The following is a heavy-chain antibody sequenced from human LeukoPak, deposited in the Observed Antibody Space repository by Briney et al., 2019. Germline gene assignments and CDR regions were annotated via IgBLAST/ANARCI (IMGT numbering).Heavy chain of an antibody. J-gene: IGHJ4*02. V-gene: IGHV3-23*01. CDR2: ISGSGGST. D-gene: IGHD3-9*01. Sequence: GGSLRLSCAASGFAFSSYGMSWVRQAPGKGLEWVSAISGSGGSTYYADSVKGRFTISRDNSKNTLYLQMNSLRAEDTAVYYCAKDQYDILTGYYLRSSWYNSGFDYWGQGTLVTVSS. CDR1: GFAFSSYG. CDR3: AKDQYDILTGYYLRSSWYNSGFDY.